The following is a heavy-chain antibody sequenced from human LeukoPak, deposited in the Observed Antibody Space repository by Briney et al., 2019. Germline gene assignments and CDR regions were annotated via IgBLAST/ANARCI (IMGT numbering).Heavy chain of an antibody. Sequence: SETLSLTCIVSGGSISTYFWSWIRQPPGKGPEWIGYIYYSGSTSYNPSLKSRVTISVDTSKNQFSLKLSSVTAADTAVYYCARDLTSLYRSIFDYWGQGTLVTVSS. CDR2: IYYSGST. J-gene: IGHJ4*02. CDR3: ARDLTSLYRSIFDY. D-gene: IGHD5-12*01. V-gene: IGHV4-59*12. CDR1: GGSISTYF.